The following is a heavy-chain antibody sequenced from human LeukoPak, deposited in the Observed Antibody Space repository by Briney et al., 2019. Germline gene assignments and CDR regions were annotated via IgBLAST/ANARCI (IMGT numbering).Heavy chain of an antibody. CDR2: INNVASHI. Sequence: GRSLRLSCSASGFTFSISAMNWVRQAPGKGLEWVSSINNVASHIYYADSVKGRFTISRDDAKNTLYLQMNSLRAEDTAVYSCAKGSYNCNGNSCPQYYYYMDVWGKGTTVTVSS. D-gene: IGHD2/OR15-2a*01. J-gene: IGHJ6*03. CDR1: GFTFSISA. V-gene: IGHV3-21*06. CDR3: AKGSYNCNGNSCPQYYYYMDV.